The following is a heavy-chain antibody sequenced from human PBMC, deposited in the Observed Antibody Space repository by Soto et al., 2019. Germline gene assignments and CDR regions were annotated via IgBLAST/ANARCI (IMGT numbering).Heavy chain of an antibody. J-gene: IGHJ4*02. CDR3: ARRGYSGYEIDY. V-gene: IGHV3-64*01. CDR1: GFTFSSYA. CDR2: ISSNGGST. Sequence: EVQLVESGGGLVQPGGSLRLSCAASGFTFSSYAMHWVRQAPGKGLEYVSDISSNGGSTYYANYVKGRFTISRDNSKNTLYLEMGSLRAEDMAVYYCARRGYSGYEIDYWGQGTLVTVSS. D-gene: IGHD5-12*01.